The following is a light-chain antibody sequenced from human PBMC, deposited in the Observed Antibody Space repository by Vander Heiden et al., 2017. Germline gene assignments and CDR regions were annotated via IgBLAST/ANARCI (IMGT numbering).Light chain of an antibody. CDR3: QVWDSSSDHFGV. Sequence: SYVLTQPPSVSVAPGPTARITGAGSNIGSKRVDWWQQKPGQAAELVVYDDGDRRSGSPEGCFGANSGNTATLTSSRGEAGEEADYYCQVWDSSSDHFGVFGGGTKLTV. CDR2: DDG. CDR1: NIGSKR. J-gene: IGLJ3*02. V-gene: IGLV3-21*02.